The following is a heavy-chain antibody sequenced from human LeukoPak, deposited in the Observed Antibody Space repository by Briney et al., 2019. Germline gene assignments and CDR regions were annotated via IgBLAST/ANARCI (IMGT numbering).Heavy chain of an antibody. V-gene: IGHV1-2*02. D-gene: IGHD2-2*01. J-gene: IGHJ6*03. Sequence: ASVKVSCKASGYTFTGYYMHWVRQAPGQGLEWMGWINPNSGGTNYAQKFQGRVTMTRDTSISTAYMALSRLRSDDTAVYYCASTGGYCSSTSCTKDYYYYYMDVWGKGTTVTVSS. CDR1: GYTFTGYY. CDR3: ASTGGYCSSTSCTKDYYYYYMDV. CDR2: INPNSGGT.